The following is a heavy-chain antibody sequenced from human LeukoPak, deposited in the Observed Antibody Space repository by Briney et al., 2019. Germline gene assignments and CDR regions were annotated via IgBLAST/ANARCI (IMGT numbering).Heavy chain of an antibody. CDR3: ARGMCGDDERCFDY. Sequence: AAVQDTCQDFGYTYPGYHMHGVRPPRAQERAWMGGINTSSGATKNAHKFQDRVILNRDTAFSEASMAVNRLREDYTPVYYCARGMCGDDERCFDYWGQGTLVTVSS. CDR2: INTSSGAT. J-gene: IGHJ4*02. D-gene: IGHD4-17*01. CDR1: GYTYPGYH. V-gene: IGHV1-2*02.